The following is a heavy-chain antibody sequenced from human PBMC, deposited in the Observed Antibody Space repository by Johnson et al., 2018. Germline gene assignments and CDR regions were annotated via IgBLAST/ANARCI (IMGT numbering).Heavy chain of an antibody. Sequence: VQLVESGGGLVKPGGSLRLSCEASGFTFGDYAMNWVRQAPGKGLEWVSYISTSRIYIYYADSVKGLFTISRDNAKNSLFLQMNSRRAEDTAVYYCARESYSSGLYMSSYDAFDIWGQGTIVTVSS. J-gene: IGHJ3*02. CDR2: ISTSRIYI. CDR1: GFTFGDYA. CDR3: ARESYSSGLYMSSYDAFDI. D-gene: IGHD6-19*01. V-gene: IGHV3-21*01.